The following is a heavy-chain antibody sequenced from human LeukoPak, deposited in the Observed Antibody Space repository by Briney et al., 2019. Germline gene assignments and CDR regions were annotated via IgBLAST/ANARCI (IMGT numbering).Heavy chain of an antibody. V-gene: IGHV5-51*01. D-gene: IGHD2-15*01. CDR2: VYSGDPNP. CDR3: ARQLAPAPNAFDI. J-gene: IGHJ3*02. CDR1: GYSFTTRW. Sequence: GKSLKISCKASGYSFTTRWIGWVPQMPGKALEWMGIVYSGDPNPKYSPPFQGQVTISADKSMSSAYLQWSSLKASDTAMYFCARQLAPAPNAFDIWGQGTMVSVSS.